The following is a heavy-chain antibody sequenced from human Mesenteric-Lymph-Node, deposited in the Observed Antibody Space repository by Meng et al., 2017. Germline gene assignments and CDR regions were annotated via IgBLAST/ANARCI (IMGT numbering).Heavy chain of an antibody. D-gene: IGHD2-21*02. CDR3: ARGCGGDCSQGGES. Sequence: ASVKVSCKASGYTFTGYYMHWVRQAPGQGLEWMGRINPNSGGTNYAQKFQGRVTMTRDTSISTAYMELSSLRSEDTAVYYCARGCGGDCSQGGESWGQGTMVTVSS. CDR1: GYTFTGYY. V-gene: IGHV1-2*06. J-gene: IGHJ3*01. CDR2: INPNSGGT.